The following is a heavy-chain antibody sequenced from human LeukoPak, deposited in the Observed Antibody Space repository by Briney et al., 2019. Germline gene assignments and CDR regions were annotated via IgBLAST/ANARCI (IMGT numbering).Heavy chain of an antibody. CDR1: GFTFSSYS. J-gene: IGHJ5*02. Sequence: GGSLRLSCAASGFTFSSYSMNWVRQAPGKGLEWVSSISSSSSYIYYADSVKGRFTISGDNAKNSLYLQMNSLRAEDTAVYYCARDSGYSSSWYNWFDPWGQGTLVTVSS. D-gene: IGHD6-13*01. CDR2: ISSSSSYI. CDR3: ARDSGYSSSWYNWFDP. V-gene: IGHV3-21*01.